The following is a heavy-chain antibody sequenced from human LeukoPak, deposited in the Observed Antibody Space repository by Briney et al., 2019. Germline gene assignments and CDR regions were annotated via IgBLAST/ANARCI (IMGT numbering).Heavy chain of an antibody. CDR1: GFTLSDYA. CDR3: ARGRIVGTPSGWLDP. V-gene: IGHV3-30-3*01. Sequence: GGSLRLSCAASGFTLSDYAMQWVRQSPGKGLEWVALISNDGSNKHHADSVKGRFTVSRDNFKNTLYLQMDSLRIEDTAVYYCARGRIVGTPSGWLDPWGQGTLVTVSS. CDR2: ISNDGSNK. J-gene: IGHJ5*02. D-gene: IGHD1-26*01.